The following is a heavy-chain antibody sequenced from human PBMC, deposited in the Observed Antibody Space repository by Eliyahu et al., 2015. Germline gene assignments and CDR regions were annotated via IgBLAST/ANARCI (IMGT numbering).Heavy chain of an antibody. CDR2: IYYSGST. V-gene: IGHV4-59*01. CDR3: ARESDSSSSPLRENYFDY. J-gene: IGHJ4*02. Sequence: QVQLQESGPGLVKPSETLSLTCTVSCGSISSYYWSWIRQPPGKGLEWIGYIYYSGSTNYNPPLKSRVTISVDTSKNQFSLKLSSVTAADTAVYYCARESDSSSSPLRENYFDYWGQGTLVTVSS. D-gene: IGHD6-13*01. CDR1: CGSISSYY.